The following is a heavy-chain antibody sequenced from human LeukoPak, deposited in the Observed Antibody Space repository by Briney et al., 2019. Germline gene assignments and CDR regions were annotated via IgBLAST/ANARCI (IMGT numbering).Heavy chain of an antibody. J-gene: IGHJ4*02. CDR2: IYYSGST. D-gene: IGHD3-22*01. CDR3: ARLGGYYDPPDY. Sequence: PSETLSLTCTVSGGSISSSNYSWGWLRQPPGKGLEWIGSIYYSGSTYYNPSLKSRVTMPVDTSKNQFSLKLSSVTAADTAFYYCARLGGYYDPPDYWGQGTLITVAS. V-gene: IGHV4-39*01. CDR1: GGSISSSNYS.